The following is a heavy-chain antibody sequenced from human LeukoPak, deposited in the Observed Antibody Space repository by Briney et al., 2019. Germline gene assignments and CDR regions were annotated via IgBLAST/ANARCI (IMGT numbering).Heavy chain of an antibody. D-gene: IGHD5-12*01. CDR2: ISTDGDGP. Sequence: PGGSLRLSCAASGFTFCNHAMNWVRQVPGKGLVWVSTISTDGDGPHYADSVKGRFTISRDNMKNTLYLQMDNLRDVDTAVYFCARTFNGFDPNFDHWGQGTLVTVSS. V-gene: IGHV3-23*01. CDR1: GFTFCNHA. CDR3: ARTFNGFDPNFDH. J-gene: IGHJ4*02.